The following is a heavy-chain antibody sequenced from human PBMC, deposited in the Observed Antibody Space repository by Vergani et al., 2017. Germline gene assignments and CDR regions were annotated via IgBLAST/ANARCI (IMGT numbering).Heavy chain of an antibody. CDR2: INHSGST. Sequence: QVQLQQWGAGLLKPSENLSLTCAVYGGSFSGYYWSWIRQPPGKGLEWIGEINHSGSTNYNPSLKSRVTISVDTSKNQFSLKLSSVTAADTAVYYCARGLGSSWSTARGNWFDPWGQGTLVTVSS. CDR3: ARGLGSSWSTARGNWFDP. J-gene: IGHJ5*02. D-gene: IGHD6-13*01. CDR1: GGSFSGYY. V-gene: IGHV4-34*01.